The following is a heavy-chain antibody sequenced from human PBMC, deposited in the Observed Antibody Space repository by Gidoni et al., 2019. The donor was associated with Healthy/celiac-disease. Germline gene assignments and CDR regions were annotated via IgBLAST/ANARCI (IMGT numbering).Heavy chain of an antibody. V-gene: IGHV5-51*03. D-gene: IGHD6-19*01. Sequence: EVQLVQSGAEVKKPGASLTISCKGSGYSFTSYWIGWVRQMPGKGLEWMGIIYPGDSDTRYSPSFQGQVTISADKSISTAYLQWSSLKASDTAMYYCARRGSQQWLAHNWYFDLWGRGTLVTVSS. CDR1: GYSFTSYW. CDR3: ARRGSQQWLAHNWYFDL. J-gene: IGHJ2*01. CDR2: IYPGDSDT.